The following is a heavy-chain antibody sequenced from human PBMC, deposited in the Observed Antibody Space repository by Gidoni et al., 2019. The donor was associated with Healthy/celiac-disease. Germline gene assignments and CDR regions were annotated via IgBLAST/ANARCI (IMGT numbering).Heavy chain of an antibody. CDR2: IYYSGST. D-gene: IGHD3-10*01. Sequence: QLQLQESGPGLVKPSETLSLTCTVSGGPISSSSYYWGWLRQPPGKGLEWIGSIYYSGSTYYNPSLKSRVTISVDTSKNQFSLKLSSVTAADTAVYYCARPRGYYYGSGSYYKVPPTWFDPWGQGTLVTVSS. V-gene: IGHV4-39*01. CDR3: ARPRGYYYGSGSYYKVPPTWFDP. CDR1: GGPISSSSYY. J-gene: IGHJ5*02.